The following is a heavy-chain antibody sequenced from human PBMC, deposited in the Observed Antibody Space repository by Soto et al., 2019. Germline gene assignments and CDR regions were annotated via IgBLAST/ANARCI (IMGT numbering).Heavy chain of an antibody. CDR1: GGSISSSNW. Sequence: QVQLQESGPGLVKPSGTLSLTCAVSGGSISSSNWWSWVRQPPGKGLQWIGEIYHSGSTNYIPSPRSRVTLSGDQSWNRCSLELSSVTAADTAVYYCARRWGEGRVDYWGQGTLVTVSS. CDR2: IYHSGST. CDR3: ARRWGEGRVDY. D-gene: IGHD3-10*01. V-gene: IGHV4-4*02. J-gene: IGHJ4*02.